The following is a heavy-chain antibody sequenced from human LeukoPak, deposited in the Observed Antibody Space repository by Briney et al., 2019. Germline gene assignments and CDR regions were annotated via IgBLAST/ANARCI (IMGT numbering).Heavy chain of an antibody. CDR2: ISYDGSNK. J-gene: IGHJ2*01. D-gene: IGHD6-13*01. Sequence: QPGGSLRLSCAASGFTFSSYAMHWVRQAPGKGLEWVAVISYDGSNKYYADSVKGRFTISRDNSKNTLYLQMNSLRAEDTAVYYCARDHRGAAALNWYFDLWGRGTLVTVSS. V-gene: IGHV3-30-3*01. CDR1: GFTFSSYA. CDR3: ARDHRGAAALNWYFDL.